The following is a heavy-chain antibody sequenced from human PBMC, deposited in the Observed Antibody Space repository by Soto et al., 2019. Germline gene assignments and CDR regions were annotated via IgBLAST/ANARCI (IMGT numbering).Heavy chain of an antibody. V-gene: IGHV3-23*01. Sequence: GGSLRLSCAASGFTFSSYAMSWVRQAPGKGLEWVSAISGSGGSTYYADSVKGRFTISRDNSKNTLYLKMNSLRAEDTAVYYCAKDILPTSIVVVPAAASDAFDIWGQGTMVTVSS. J-gene: IGHJ3*02. D-gene: IGHD2-2*01. CDR1: GFTFSSYA. CDR3: AKDILPTSIVVVPAAASDAFDI. CDR2: ISGSGGST.